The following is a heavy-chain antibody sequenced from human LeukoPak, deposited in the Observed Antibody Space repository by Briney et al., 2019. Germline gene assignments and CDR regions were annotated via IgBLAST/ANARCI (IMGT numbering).Heavy chain of an antibody. V-gene: IGHV4-34*01. Sequence: PGGSLRLSCAASGFTFTKAWMNWVRQSPGKGLGWIGEINHSGSANSNPSLKSRVTISADTSKNQFSLKMRSVTAADTAVYYCARARETVGIDYWGQGTLVTVSS. CDR1: GFTFTKAW. CDR2: INHSGSA. D-gene: IGHD1-26*01. J-gene: IGHJ4*02. CDR3: ARARETVGIDY.